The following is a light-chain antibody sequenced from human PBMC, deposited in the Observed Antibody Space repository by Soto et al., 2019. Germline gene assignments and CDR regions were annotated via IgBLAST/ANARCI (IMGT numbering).Light chain of an antibody. CDR1: QSISNW. V-gene: IGKV1-5*03. J-gene: IGKJ1*01. Sequence: DIQMTQSPSTLSASIGDRVTITCRASQSISNWLAWYQQKPGKAPKLLIHKASSLESGVPSRFSGSGSGTDFTLTISSLQPDDFATYHCQQYNSYSPTFGQGTRWISN. CDR2: KAS. CDR3: QQYNSYSPT.